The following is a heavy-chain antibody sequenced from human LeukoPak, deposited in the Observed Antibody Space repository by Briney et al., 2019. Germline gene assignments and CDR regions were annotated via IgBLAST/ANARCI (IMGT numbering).Heavy chain of an antibody. Sequence: GGSLRLSCAASGFTFSSYSMNWVRQAPGKGLEWVSSISSSSSYIYYADSVRGRFTISRDNAKNSLYLQMNSLRAEDTAVYYCARALYYYDSSGYYGHDYWGQGTLVTVSS. CDR2: ISSSSSYI. D-gene: IGHD3-22*01. V-gene: IGHV3-21*01. CDR3: ARALYYYDSSGYYGHDY. CDR1: GFTFSSYS. J-gene: IGHJ4*02.